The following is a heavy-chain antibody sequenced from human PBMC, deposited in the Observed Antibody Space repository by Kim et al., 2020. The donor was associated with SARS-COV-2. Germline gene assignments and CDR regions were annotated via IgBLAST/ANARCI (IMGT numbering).Heavy chain of an antibody. J-gene: IGHJ3*01. CDR2: TYYRSKWFS. D-gene: IGHD6-6*01. V-gene: IGHV6-1*01. CDR3: AREGGSSSSFPRALEF. Sequence: SQTLSLTCVISGDSVSRNNAIWNWIRQSPSKGPEWLGRTYYRSKWFSDYAISVRSRITINADTSKNHFSLQLNSVTPDDTAVYYCAREGGSSSSFPRALEFWGQGTMVTVSS. CDR1: GDSVSRNNAI.